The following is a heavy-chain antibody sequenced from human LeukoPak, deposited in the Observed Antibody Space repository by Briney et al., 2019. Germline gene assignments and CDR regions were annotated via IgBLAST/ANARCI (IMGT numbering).Heavy chain of an antibody. CDR1: GFXXXTYX. CDR2: IKQDGSEK. D-gene: IGHD5/OR15-5a*01. J-gene: IGHJ4*02. V-gene: IGHV3-7*01. CDR3: AAGYSVDY. Sequence: SGFXXXTYXMKWVRQAPGKGVEWVANIKQDGSEKYYVDCVKGRFTISRDNAKNSLFLQMNSLRAEDTAVYYCAAGYSVDYWGQGTLVTVSS.